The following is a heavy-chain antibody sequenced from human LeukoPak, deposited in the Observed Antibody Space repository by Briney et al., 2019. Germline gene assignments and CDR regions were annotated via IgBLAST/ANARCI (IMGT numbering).Heavy chain of an antibody. CDR1: GFTFSSYG. V-gene: IGHV3-30*18. Sequence: PGGSLRLSCAASGFTFSSYGMHWARQAPGKGLEWVAVISHDGSNKYYADSVKGRFTISRDNSKNTLYLQMNSLRAEDTAVYYCAKDSSMSNPHYGMDVWGQGTTVTVSS. CDR3: AKDSSMSNPHYGMDV. J-gene: IGHJ6*02. CDR2: ISHDGSNK. D-gene: IGHD2/OR15-2a*01.